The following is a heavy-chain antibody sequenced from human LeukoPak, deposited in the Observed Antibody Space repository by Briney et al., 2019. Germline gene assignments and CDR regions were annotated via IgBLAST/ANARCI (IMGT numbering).Heavy chain of an antibody. J-gene: IGHJ3*02. V-gene: IGHV1-8*01. Sequence: ASVNVSCKASGYTFTSYDINWVRQAPGQGLERMGWMNPNSGNTGYAQKFQGRVTMTRNTSISTAYMELSSLRSEDTAVYYCARVDILTGYYEVDIWGQGTMVTVSS. D-gene: IGHD3-9*01. CDR3: ARVDILTGYYEVDI. CDR1: GYTFTSYD. CDR2: MNPNSGNT.